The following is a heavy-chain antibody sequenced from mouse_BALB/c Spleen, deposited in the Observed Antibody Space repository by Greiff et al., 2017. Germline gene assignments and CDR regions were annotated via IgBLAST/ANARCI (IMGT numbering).Heavy chain of an antibody. V-gene: IGHV2-2*02. J-gene: IGHJ3*01. CDR3: ARNEGVRPLFAD. D-gene: IGHD2-14*01. CDR2: IWSGGST. Sequence: VKLMESGPGLVQPSQSLSITCTVSGFSLTSYGVHWVRQSPGKGLEWLGVIWSGGSTDYNAAFISRLSISKDNSKSQVFFKMNSLQANDTAIYYCARNEGVRPLFADWGQGTLVTVSA. CDR1: GFSLTSYG.